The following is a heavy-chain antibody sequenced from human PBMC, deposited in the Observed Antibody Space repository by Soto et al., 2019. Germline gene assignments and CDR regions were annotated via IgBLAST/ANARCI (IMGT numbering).Heavy chain of an antibody. J-gene: IGHJ4*02. CDR2: INHSGST. D-gene: IGHD6-19*01. CDR1: GGSFSGYY. Sequence: QVQLQQWGAGLLKPSETLSLTCAVYGGSFSGYYWSWIRQPPGKGLEWIGEINHSGSTNYNPSLKRRVTISVDTSKNQFSLKLSSVTAADTAVYYCARGRQRNGWYHPNYFDYWGQGTLVTVSS. V-gene: IGHV4-34*01. CDR3: ARGRQRNGWYHPNYFDY.